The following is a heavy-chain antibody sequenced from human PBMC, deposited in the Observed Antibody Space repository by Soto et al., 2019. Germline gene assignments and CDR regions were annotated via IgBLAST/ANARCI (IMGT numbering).Heavy chain of an antibody. CDR1: GYTFTSYA. CDR3: AADYYDSSGYYSGLSY. D-gene: IGHD3-22*01. J-gene: IGHJ4*02. Sequence: ASVKVSCKASGYTFTSYAMHWVRQAPGQRLEWMGWINAGNGNTKYSQKFQGRVTITRDTSASTAYMELSSLRSEDTAVYYCAADYYDSSGYYSGLSYWGRGTLVTVSS. V-gene: IGHV1-3*01. CDR2: INAGNGNT.